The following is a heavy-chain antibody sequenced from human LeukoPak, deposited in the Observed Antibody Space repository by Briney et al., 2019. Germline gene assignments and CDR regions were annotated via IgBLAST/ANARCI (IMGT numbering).Heavy chain of an antibody. J-gene: IGHJ6*03. Sequence: SVKVSCKASGYTFTSYGISWVRQAPGQGLEWMGGIIPIFGTANYAQKFQGRVTITADKSTSTAYMELSSLRSEDTAVYYCAGGAGYYYYMDVWGKGTTVTISS. CDR2: IIPIFGTA. CDR1: GYTFTSYG. D-gene: IGHD3-16*01. CDR3: AGGAGYYYYMDV. V-gene: IGHV1-69*06.